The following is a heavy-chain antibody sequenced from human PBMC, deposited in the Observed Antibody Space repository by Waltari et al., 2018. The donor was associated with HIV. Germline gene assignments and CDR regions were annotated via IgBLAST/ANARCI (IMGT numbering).Heavy chain of an antibody. J-gene: IGHJ3*02. V-gene: IGHV5-51*01. Sequence: EVQLVQSGAEVKTPGESLKISCKGSGYSFTSYWIGWVRPMPGKGLEWMGSPYPGDSDNRYRPSCQGQVTISAHKSINTAYLQWSSLKVSDTAIYYCARRYYDSSGSLYAFDSWGQGTMVTVSS. CDR2: PYPGDSDN. CDR3: ARRYYDSSGSLYAFDS. D-gene: IGHD3-22*01. CDR1: GYSFTSYW.